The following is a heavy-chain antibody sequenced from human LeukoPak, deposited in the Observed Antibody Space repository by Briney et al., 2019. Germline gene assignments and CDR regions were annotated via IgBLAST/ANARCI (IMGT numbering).Heavy chain of an antibody. CDR2: ISSSAGRS. J-gene: IGHJ6*03. CDR3: AKGHGYYYYTDV. V-gene: IGHV3-23*01. CDR1: GFTFRGYA. Sequence: GGSLRLSCAASGFTFRGYAMSWVRQAPGKGLEWVSGISSSAGRSYYADSIMGRFTISRDSSRNTLYLQMKSLGAEDTAVYYCAKGHGYYYYTDVWGKGTTVTVSS.